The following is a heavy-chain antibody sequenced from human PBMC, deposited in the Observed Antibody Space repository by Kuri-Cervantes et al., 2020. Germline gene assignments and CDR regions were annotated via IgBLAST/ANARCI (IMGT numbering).Heavy chain of an antibody. Sequence: GESLKISCAASGFTFSSYSMNWVRQAPGKGLEWVSSISSSSSYIYYADSVKGRFTISRDNAKNSLYLQMNSLGVEDTGVYYCATDGSHYDVDHWGQGTQVTVSS. CDR3: ATDGSHYDVDH. CDR2: ISSSSSYI. CDR1: GFTFSSYS. J-gene: IGHJ4*02. V-gene: IGHV3-21*01. D-gene: IGHD3-10*01.